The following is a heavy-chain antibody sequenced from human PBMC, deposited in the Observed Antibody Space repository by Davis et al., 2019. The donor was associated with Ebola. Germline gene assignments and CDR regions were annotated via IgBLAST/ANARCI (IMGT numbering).Heavy chain of an antibody. CDR3: AIQIVGTTRVFDY. CDR1: GGSISSSSFY. D-gene: IGHD1-26*01. Sequence: MPSETLSLTCTVSGGSISSSSFYWGWIRRPPGKGLEWIGSIYYRGKTNYNPSLKSRVTISVDTSKNQFSLKLSSMIAADTAVYYCAIQIVGTTRVFDYWGQGTLVTVSS. V-gene: IGHV4-39*01. CDR2: IYYRGKT. J-gene: IGHJ4*02.